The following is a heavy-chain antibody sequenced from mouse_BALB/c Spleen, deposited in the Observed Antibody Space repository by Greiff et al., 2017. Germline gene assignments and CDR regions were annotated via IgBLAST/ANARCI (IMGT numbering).Heavy chain of an antibody. V-gene: IGHV5-4*02. CDR2: ISDGGSYT. D-gene: IGHD2-4*01. Sequence: EVKVEESGGGLVKPGGSLKLSCAASGFTFSDYYMYWVRQTPEKRLEWVATISDGGSYTYYPDSVKGRFTISRDNAKNNLYLQMSSLKSEDTAMYYGARTPYDYDEGYAMDYWGQGTSVTVSS. J-gene: IGHJ4*01. CDR3: ARTPYDYDEGYAMDY. CDR1: GFTFSDYY.